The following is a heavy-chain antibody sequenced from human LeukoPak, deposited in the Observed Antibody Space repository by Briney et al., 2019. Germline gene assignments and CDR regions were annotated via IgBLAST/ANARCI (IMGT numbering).Heavy chain of an antibody. CDR2: INPNSGGT. Sequence: ASVKVSCKASGYTFTGYYMHWVRQAPGQGLEWMGWINPNSGGTNYAQKLQGRVTMTTDTSTSTAYMELRSLRSDDTAVYYCATSPGLAYCGGDCYSVDYWGQGTLVTVSS. CDR3: ATSPGLAYCGGDCYSVDY. D-gene: IGHD2-21*01. J-gene: IGHJ4*02. V-gene: IGHV1-2*02. CDR1: GYTFTGYY.